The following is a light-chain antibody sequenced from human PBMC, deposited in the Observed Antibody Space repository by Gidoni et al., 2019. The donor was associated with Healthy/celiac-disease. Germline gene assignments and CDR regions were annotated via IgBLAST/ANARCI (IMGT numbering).Light chain of an antibody. Sequence: DIQMTQSPSSLSASVGDRVTITCRASQSISSYLNWYQQKPGKAPKLLIYAASSLQSGVPSRFSGSGSGTDFTLTISSLQPEDFATDYCQQSYSTPTFXQXTRLEIK. CDR1: QSISSY. CDR2: AAS. CDR3: QQSYSTPT. V-gene: IGKV1-39*01. J-gene: IGKJ5*01.